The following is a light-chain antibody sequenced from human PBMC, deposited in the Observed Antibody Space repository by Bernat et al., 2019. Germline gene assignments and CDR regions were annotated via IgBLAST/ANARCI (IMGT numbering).Light chain of an antibody. V-gene: IGKV1-9*01. CDR3: QQLDNFPIT. Sequence: DIQLTQSPSFLSASVGDRVNITCRASQVIGSYLAWYKQKPGEAPNLLIYGAATLQSGVPSRFSGSGLGTEFSLTISSLQTEDSATYYCQQLDNFPITFGQGTRLEIK. CDR2: GAA. CDR1: QVIGSY. J-gene: IGKJ5*01.